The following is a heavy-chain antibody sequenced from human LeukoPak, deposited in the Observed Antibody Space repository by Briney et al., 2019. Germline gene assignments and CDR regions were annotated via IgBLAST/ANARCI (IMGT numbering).Heavy chain of an antibody. J-gene: IGHJ6*03. Sequence: SEALSLTCAVSGYSISSGYYWGWIRQPPGKGLEWIGGIYHSRSTYYNPSLKSRVTISVDTSKNQFSLELSSVTAADTAVYYCASVAARYYYYYYMDVWGKGTTVTVSS. D-gene: IGHD6-6*01. V-gene: IGHV4-38-2*01. CDR3: ASVAARYYYYYYMDV. CDR1: GYSISSGYY. CDR2: IYHSRST.